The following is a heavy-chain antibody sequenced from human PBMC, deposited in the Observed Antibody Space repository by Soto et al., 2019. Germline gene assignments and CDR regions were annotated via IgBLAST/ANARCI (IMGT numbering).Heavy chain of an antibody. CDR2: IYPSDSDT. V-gene: IGHV5-51*01. CDR1: GYSFTSYW. D-gene: IGHD2-15*01. J-gene: IGHJ4*02. Sequence: LGESVKISCKVSGYSFTSYWIVWVLQMPGKGLEWMGVIYPSDSDTRYSPSFQGQVTISADKSISTAYLQWSSLKASDTAIYYCARASVVGVFSRWGQGSLVTVSS. CDR3: ARASVVGVFSR.